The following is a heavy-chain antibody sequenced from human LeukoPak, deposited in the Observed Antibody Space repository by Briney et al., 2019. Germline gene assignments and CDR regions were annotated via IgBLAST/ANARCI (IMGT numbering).Heavy chain of an antibody. J-gene: IGHJ4*02. V-gene: IGHV1-3*01. CDR3: ARERGSPHWFDY. CDR2: INAGNGNT. CDR1: GYTFTNYS. D-gene: IGHD1-1*01. Sequence: ASVKVSCKASGYTFTNYSMHWVRQAPGQRLEWMGWINAGNGNTRYSQRFQGRVTLTRDTSASTSYMELSSLTSEDTAVYYCARERGSPHWFDYWGQGTLVTVSS.